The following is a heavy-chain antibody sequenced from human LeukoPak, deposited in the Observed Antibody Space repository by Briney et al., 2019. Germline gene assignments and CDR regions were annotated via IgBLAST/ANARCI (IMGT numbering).Heavy chain of an antibody. J-gene: IGHJ4*02. V-gene: IGHV1-69*05. Sequence: GASVKVSFKASGYTFTSYYMHWVRQAPGQGLEWMGRIIPIFGTANYAQKFQGRVTITTDESTSTAYMEPSSLRSEDTAVYYCAREQYYYDSSGYIKYYFDYWGQGTLVTVSS. D-gene: IGHD3-22*01. CDR2: IIPIFGTA. CDR1: GYTFTSYY. CDR3: AREQYYYDSSGYIKYYFDY.